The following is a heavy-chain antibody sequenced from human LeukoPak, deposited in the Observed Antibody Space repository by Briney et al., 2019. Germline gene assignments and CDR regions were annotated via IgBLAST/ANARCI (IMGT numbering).Heavy chain of an antibody. V-gene: IGHV1-8*03. D-gene: IGHD1-14*01. CDR2: MNPNSGNT. J-gene: IGHJ3*02. Sequence: ASVKVSCKASGYTFTSYDINWVRQATGQGLEWMGWMNPNSGNTGYAQKFQGRVTITRNTSISTAYMELSSLRSEDTAVYYCASGWSGHGAFDIWGQGTMVTVSS. CDR3: ASGWSGHGAFDI. CDR1: GYTFTSYD.